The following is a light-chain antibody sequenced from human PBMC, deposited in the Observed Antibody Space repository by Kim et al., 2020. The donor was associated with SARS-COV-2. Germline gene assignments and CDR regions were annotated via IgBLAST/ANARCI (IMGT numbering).Light chain of an antibody. CDR1: QTVSSN. J-gene: IGKJ1*01. Sequence: SPAERATLSCRASQTVSSNFLAWYQQKPGQTPRLLIYDTSSRATGIPARFSGSGSGTEFTLTISTLQSEDFAVYYCQQYSNWPLTFGQGTKVDIK. CDR2: DTS. CDR3: QQYSNWPLT. V-gene: IGKV3D-15*01.